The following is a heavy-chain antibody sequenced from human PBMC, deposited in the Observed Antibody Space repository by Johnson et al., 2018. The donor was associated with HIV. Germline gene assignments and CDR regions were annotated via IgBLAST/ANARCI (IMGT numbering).Heavy chain of an antibody. D-gene: IGHD3-16*01. J-gene: IGHJ3*02. Sequence: EVQLVESGGAQIPPGGSLRLSCAASGSRVGSNSMSWVREAPGKGREWVSVIYSAGNTFYTDSVRGRFTLSSDNSKTTLYLQMRSLRVEDTAMYYWAKPMGVYDAFDIWGQGTTVTVSS. CDR2: IYSAGNT. V-gene: IGHV3-53*01. CDR3: AKPMGVYDAFDI. CDR1: GSRVGSNS.